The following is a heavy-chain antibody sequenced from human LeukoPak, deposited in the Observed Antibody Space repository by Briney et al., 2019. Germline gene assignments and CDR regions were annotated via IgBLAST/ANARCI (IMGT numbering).Heavy chain of an antibody. CDR2: IYYSGST. CDR1: GGSNSSYY. CDR3: AFTWGTTGWFDP. V-gene: IGHV4-59*01. J-gene: IGHJ5*02. Sequence: PSETLSLTCTVSGGSNSSYYWSWIRQPPGKGLEWIGYIYYSGSTNYNPSLKSRVTISVDMSKNQFSLKLSSVTAADTAVYYCAFTWGTTGWFDPWGQGTLVTVSS. D-gene: IGHD7-27*01.